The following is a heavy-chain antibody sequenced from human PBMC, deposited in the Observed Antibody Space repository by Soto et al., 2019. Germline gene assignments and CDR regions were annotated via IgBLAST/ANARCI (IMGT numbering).Heavy chain of an antibody. CDR2: VSASSTYI. CDR1: GFNFSTYS. D-gene: IGHD3-22*01. J-gene: IGHJ5*02. V-gene: IGHV3-21*01. CDR3: ERHAYYYDSSGYFDP. Sequence: PGGSLRLSCAASGFNFSTYSMNWVRQAPGKGLEWVSSVSASSTYIHYADAVKGRFTISRDNAKNSLSLQMNSLRAEDTAVYYCERHAYYYDSSGYFDPWGQGTTVTVSS.